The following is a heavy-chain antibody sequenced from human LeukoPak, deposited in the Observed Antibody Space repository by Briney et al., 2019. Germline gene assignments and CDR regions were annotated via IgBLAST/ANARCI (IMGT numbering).Heavy chain of an antibody. Sequence: GGSLRLSCAVSGFTFSRYSMNWVRQAPGKGLEWVSVISGGSSSTFYADSVKGRFTISRDNSKNTLYLQMNSLRAEDTAMYYCARLRWPRGGRSSFDYWGQGALVTVSS. J-gene: IGHJ4*02. CDR2: ISGGSSST. D-gene: IGHD3-10*01. V-gene: IGHV3-21*04. CDR3: ARLRWPRGGRSSFDY. CDR1: GFTFSRYS.